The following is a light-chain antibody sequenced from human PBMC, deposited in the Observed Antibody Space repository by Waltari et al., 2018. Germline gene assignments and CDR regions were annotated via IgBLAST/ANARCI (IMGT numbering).Light chain of an antibody. V-gene: IGKV3-15*01. Sequence: EIVMTQSPATLSVSPGERATLTCRASQSIGTSLTWYQQRPGRAPSHLIYGESTRATGIPARCSGSGSGTEFSLPISSLQSEDFAVYYCLQYNNWPYTFGQGTRLEIK. CDR2: GES. CDR1: QSIGTS. J-gene: IGKJ2*01. CDR3: LQYNNWPYT.